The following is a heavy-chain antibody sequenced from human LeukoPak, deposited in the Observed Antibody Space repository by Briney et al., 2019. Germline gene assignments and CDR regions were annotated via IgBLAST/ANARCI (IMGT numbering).Heavy chain of an antibody. CDR1: GYTFGSYG. D-gene: IGHD3-10*01. V-gene: IGHV1-18*01. CDR3: VSPSEFGELLF. CDR2: ISGYNGNT. Sequence: ASVKVSCKASGYTFGSYGITWVRQAPGQGLEWMGWISGYNGNTNYAQRLQGRVTMTTDTSTTTAYMELRSLRSDDTAVYYCVSPSEFGELLFWGQGTLVTVSS. J-gene: IGHJ4*02.